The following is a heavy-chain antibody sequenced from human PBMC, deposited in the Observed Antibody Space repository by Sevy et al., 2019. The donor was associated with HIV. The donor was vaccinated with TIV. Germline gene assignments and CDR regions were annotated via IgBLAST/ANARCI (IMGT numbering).Heavy chain of an antibody. V-gene: IGHV3-66*01. CDR3: ATDRYYDASGYYYYYYGMDV. CDR2: IDSGGST. Sequence: GGSLRLSCEASGFTVSGNYMAWVRLAPGKGLEWVSLIDSGGSTYYADSVKGGVTISRDNAKNTLYIQMNPLRAEDTAVDFGATDRYYDASGYYYYYYGMDVWGQGTTVTVSS. CDR1: GFTVSGNY. D-gene: IGHD3-22*01. J-gene: IGHJ6*02.